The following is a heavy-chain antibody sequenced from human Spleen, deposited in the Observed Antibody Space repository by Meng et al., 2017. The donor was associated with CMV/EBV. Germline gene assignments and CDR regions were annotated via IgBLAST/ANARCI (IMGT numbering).Heavy chain of an antibody. D-gene: IGHD4-17*01. V-gene: IGHV5-51*01. Sequence: KISCEGSGYTFSNYWIDWVRQMPGKGLEWMGSIYPGDSDTRYSPSFHGQLTISADKSIRTAYLQWSGLKASDTAIYYCARRGMMTTRGYWFDPWGQGTLVTVSS. J-gene: IGHJ5*02. CDR3: ARRGMMTTRGYWFDP. CDR2: IYPGDSDT. CDR1: GYTFSNYW.